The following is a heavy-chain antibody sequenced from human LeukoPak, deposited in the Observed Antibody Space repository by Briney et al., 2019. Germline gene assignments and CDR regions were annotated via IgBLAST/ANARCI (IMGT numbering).Heavy chain of an antibody. CDR3: ATDRSYYYGSGSPFDY. CDR1: GYTFTSYD. CDR2: MNPNSGNT. D-gene: IGHD3-10*01. J-gene: IGHJ4*02. Sequence: ASVKVSCKASGYTFTSYDINWVRQATGQGLEWMGWMNPNSGNTGYAQKFQGRVTITRNTSISTAYMELSSLRSEDTAVYYCATDRSYYYGSGSPFDYWGQGTLVTVSS. V-gene: IGHV1-8*03.